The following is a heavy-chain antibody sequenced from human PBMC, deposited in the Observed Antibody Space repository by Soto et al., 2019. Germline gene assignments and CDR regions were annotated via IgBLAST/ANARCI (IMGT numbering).Heavy chain of an antibody. J-gene: IGHJ6*02. Sequence: SSVKVCCKASGYNSTSHYMHWVRQAPGQGLESMGIIYPRGGTTIYAQKFQGRVTMTRDTSTHTFYMELSSLRSEDTAMYYCARVGYSSTGTTFHYHGLDVWGQGSTVTVYS. CDR2: IYPRGGTT. V-gene: IGHV1-46*01. CDR1: GYNSTSHY. D-gene: IGHD3-22*01. CDR3: ARVGYSSTGTTFHYHGLDV.